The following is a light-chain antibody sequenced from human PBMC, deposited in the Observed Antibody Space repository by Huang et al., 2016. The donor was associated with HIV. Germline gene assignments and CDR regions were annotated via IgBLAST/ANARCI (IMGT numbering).Light chain of an antibody. Sequence: ETLLTQSPATLSVSPGERATLSCRASQNVNKYVTWYQQKPGQPPRLLIYDTSKRATGIPGRFSGSGSGTDFNLTISSLEPEDLAVYFCQWRSHWPPITFGQGTRLHI. V-gene: IGKV3-11*01. CDR2: DTS. CDR3: QWRSHWPPIT. J-gene: IGKJ5*01. CDR1: QNVNKY.